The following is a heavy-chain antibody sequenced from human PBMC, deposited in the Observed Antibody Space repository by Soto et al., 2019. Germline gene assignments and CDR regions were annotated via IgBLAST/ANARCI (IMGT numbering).Heavy chain of an antibody. CDR2: IIPIFGTS. D-gene: IGHD5-12*01. CDR3: VRGIMREMATILRDKWFDP. Sequence: QVQLVQSGAEVKKPGSSVKVSCKASGGTFNHHAINWVRQAPGQGLEWMGGIIPIFGTSNYAQKFQGRVTITADESTRTAYMELSSLRSEDTAVYYCVRGIMREMATILRDKWFDPWGQGTLVTVSS. CDR1: GGTFNHHA. J-gene: IGHJ5*02. V-gene: IGHV1-69*01.